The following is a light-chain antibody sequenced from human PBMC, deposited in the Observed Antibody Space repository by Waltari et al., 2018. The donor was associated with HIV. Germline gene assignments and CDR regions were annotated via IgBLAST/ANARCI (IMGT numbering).Light chain of an antibody. CDR1: QGGSSS. Sequence: TITCRASQGGSSSLAWYQQKPGKAPKLLIYAASTLQSGVPSRFSGSGSGTEFTLTISSLQPEDFATYYCQQLNSFPLTFGGGTKVEIK. CDR3: QQLNSFPLT. CDR2: AAS. J-gene: IGKJ4*01. V-gene: IGKV1-9*01.